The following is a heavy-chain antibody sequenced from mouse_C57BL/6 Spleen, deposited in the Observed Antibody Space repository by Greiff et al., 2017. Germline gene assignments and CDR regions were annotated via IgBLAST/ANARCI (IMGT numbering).Heavy chain of an antibody. Sequence: VQLQQSGPGLVKPSQSLSLTCSVTGYSITSGYYWNWIRQFPGNKLEWMGYISYDGSNNYNPYLKNRISITRDTSKNQFFLKLNSVTTEDTATYYCAREGDYGNAMDYWGQGTSVTVSS. D-gene: IGHD2-4*01. J-gene: IGHJ4*01. V-gene: IGHV3-6*01. CDR2: ISYDGSN. CDR3: AREGDYGNAMDY. CDR1: GYSITSGYY.